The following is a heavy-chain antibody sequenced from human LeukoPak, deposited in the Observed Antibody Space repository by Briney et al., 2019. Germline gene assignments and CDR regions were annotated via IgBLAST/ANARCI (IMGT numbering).Heavy chain of an antibody. D-gene: IGHD2-15*01. Sequence: ASVKVSCKASGSTFTGYYMHWVRRAPGQGLEWMGWINPNSGGTNYAQKFQGRVTMTRDTSISTAYMELSRLRSDDTAVYYCARDWPDCSGGSCYYNYWGQGTLVTVSS. CDR3: ARDWPDCSGGSCYYNY. V-gene: IGHV1-2*02. CDR2: INPNSGGT. CDR1: GSTFTGYY. J-gene: IGHJ4*02.